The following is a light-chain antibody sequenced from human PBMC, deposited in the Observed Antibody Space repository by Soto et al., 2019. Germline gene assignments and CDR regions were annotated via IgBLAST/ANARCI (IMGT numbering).Light chain of an antibody. CDR2: GAS. CDR3: QQYGSTPLT. Sequence: EIVLTQSPGTLSLSPGGRATLSCRASQSVSRNYVAWYQQKTGQAPRLLIYGASSRASGIPDRFSGSGSGADFTLSITRLEPEDFAVYYCQQYGSTPLTFGGGTKVEI. CDR1: QSVSRNY. V-gene: IGKV3-20*01. J-gene: IGKJ4*01.